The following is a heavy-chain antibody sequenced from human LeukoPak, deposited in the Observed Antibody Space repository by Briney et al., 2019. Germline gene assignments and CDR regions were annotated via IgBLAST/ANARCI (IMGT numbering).Heavy chain of an antibody. CDR3: ARASITRVAFDI. J-gene: IGHJ3*02. CDR2: INPNSGGT. D-gene: IGHD3-10*01. Sequence: ASVKVSCKASGYTFTGYYMHWVRQAPGQGLEWMGWINPNSGGTNYAQKFQGRVTMTEDTSTDTAYMELSSLRSEDTAVYYCARASITRVAFDIWGQGTMVTVSS. V-gene: IGHV1-2*02. CDR1: GYTFTGYY.